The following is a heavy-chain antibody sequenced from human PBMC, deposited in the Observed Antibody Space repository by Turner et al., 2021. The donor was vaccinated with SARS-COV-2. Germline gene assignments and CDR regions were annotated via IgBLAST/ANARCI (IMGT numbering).Heavy chain of an antibody. J-gene: IGHJ6*02. Sequence: QLQLQESGPGLVKPSENLCLTCTVSGGSISSTTYYWGWNRQPPGKGLEWIGNIYYSGITYYTPSLKSRVTISVDTSKNQFSLNLSSVTSADTAVYYCARLMDTAMYYYGMDVWGQGTTVTVSS. CDR3: ARLMDTAMYYYGMDV. CDR2: IYYSGIT. D-gene: IGHD5-18*01. CDR1: GGSISSTTYY. V-gene: IGHV4-39*01.